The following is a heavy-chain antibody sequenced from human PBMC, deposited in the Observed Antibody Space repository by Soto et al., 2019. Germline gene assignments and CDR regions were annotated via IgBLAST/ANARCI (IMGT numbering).Heavy chain of an antibody. J-gene: IGHJ4*02. CDR3: ATDIRAAAGPAFFDY. D-gene: IGHD6-13*01. V-gene: IGHV4-39*07. Sequence: PSETLSLTCTVSGGSISSSSYYWGWIRQPPGKGLEWIGSIFYSGSTYYNPSLRSRVTISVDRSKNQFSLKLSSVTAADTAVYYCATDIRAAAGPAFFDYWGQGTLVTVSS. CDR2: IFYSGST. CDR1: GGSISSSSYY.